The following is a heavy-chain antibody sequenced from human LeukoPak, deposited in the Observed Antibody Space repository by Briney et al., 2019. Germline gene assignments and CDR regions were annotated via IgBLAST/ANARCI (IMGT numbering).Heavy chain of an antibody. D-gene: IGHD5-12*01. CDR1: GFILNDYG. CDR3: APDPNKWLRNY. V-gene: IGHV3-33*01. CDR2: IWFDKNQ. J-gene: IGHJ4*02. Sequence: GGSLRLSCAASGFILNDYGMHWVRQAPGKGLEWVADIWFDKNQHFADSVKGRFAISRDNTNNTLYLQMNSLRVEDTAVYYCAPDPNKWLRNYWGQGTLVTVSS.